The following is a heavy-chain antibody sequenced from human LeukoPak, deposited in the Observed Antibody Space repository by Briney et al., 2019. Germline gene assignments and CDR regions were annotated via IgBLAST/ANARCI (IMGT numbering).Heavy chain of an antibody. CDR3: ARGRIDY. V-gene: IGHV3-21*01. Sequence: PGGSLRLSCAASGFIVSANYMSWVRQAPGKGLEWVSSISSSSSYIYYADSVKGRFTISRDNAKNSLYLQMNSLRAEDTAVYYCARGRIDYWGQGTLVTVSS. D-gene: IGHD2/OR15-2a*01. CDR2: ISSSSSYI. CDR1: GFIVSANY. J-gene: IGHJ4*02.